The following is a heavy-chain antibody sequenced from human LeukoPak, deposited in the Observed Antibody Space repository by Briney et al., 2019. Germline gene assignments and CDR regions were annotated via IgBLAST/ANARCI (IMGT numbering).Heavy chain of an antibody. CDR1: GFTFRSYA. V-gene: IGHV3-30-3*01. Sequence: GGSLRLSCAASGFTFRSYAMTWVRQAPGKGLEWVAFISYDGTNKYCADSVKGRFTISRDNSKNTLYLQMNSLRAEDTALYYCAREILTGYAFDIWGQGTMVTVSS. CDR2: ISYDGTNK. J-gene: IGHJ3*02. CDR3: AREILTGYAFDI. D-gene: IGHD7-27*01.